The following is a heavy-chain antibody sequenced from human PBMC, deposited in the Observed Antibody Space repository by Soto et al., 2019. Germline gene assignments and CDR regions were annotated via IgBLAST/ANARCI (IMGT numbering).Heavy chain of an antibody. CDR2: ISSSGSTI. CDR3: ARAPPIRTIAFDP. V-gene: IGHV3-11*01. J-gene: IGHJ5*02. D-gene: IGHD2-8*01. CDR1: GFTFSDYY. Sequence: GVSLRLSCAASGFTFSDYYMSWIRQAPGKGLEWVSYISSSGSTIYYADSVKGRFTISRDNAKNSLHLQMNSLRAEDTAVYYCARAPPIRTIAFDPWRQGTLVTFSS.